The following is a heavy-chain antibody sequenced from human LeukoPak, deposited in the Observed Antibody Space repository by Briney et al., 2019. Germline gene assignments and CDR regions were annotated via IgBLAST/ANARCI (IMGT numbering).Heavy chain of an antibody. V-gene: IGHV3-53*01. CDR3: ARDRSGRYPDAFDI. D-gene: IGHD1-26*01. J-gene: IGHJ3*02. Sequence: GGSLRLSCAASGFIVGSHYMNWVRQAPGKGLEWVSVLYSGGSTYYADSVKGRFTISRDNSKNTLYLQMNSLRLEDTAVYYCARDRSGRYPDAFDIWGQGTMVTVSS. CDR2: LYSGGST. CDR1: GFIVGSHY.